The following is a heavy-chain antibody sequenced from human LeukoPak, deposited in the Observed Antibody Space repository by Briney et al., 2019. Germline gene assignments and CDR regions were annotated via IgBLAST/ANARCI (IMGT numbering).Heavy chain of an antibody. CDR2: IYYSGST. J-gene: IGHJ3*02. D-gene: IGHD1-26*01. V-gene: IGHV4-59*01. CDR1: GGSISSYY. Sequence: SETLSLTCTVSGGSISSYYWSWIRQPPGKGLEWIGYIYYSGSTNYNPSLKSRVTISVDTSKNQFSLKLSSVTAADTAVYYCARVRQQSGSYFRDAFDIWGQGTMVTVSS. CDR3: ARVRQQSGSYFRDAFDI.